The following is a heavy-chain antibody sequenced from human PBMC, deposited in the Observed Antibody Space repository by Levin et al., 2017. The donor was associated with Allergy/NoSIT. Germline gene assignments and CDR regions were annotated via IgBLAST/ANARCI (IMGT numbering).Heavy chain of an antibody. J-gene: IGHJ4*02. V-gene: IGHV4-34*01. CDR2: INHSGST. CDR1: GGSFSGYY. CDR3: ARGQRWLRTIDY. Sequence: SQTLSLTCAVYGGSFSGYYWSWIRQPPGKGLEWIGEINHSGSTNYNPSLKSRVTISVDTSKNQFSLKLSSVTAADTAVYYCARGQRWLRTIDYWGQGTLVTVSS. D-gene: IGHD5-12*01.